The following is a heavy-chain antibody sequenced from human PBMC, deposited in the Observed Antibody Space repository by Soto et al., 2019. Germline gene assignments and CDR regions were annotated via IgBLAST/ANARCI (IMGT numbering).Heavy chain of an antibody. CDR3: AQLFRGHYKSDY. V-gene: IGHV2-5*02. Sequence: QITLKESGPTLVKPTQTLTLACTFSGFSLTTSGVGVGWIRQPPGKPLDWLALIYWDDDKRYSQSLKSRLTITKDTSKNQVVLTTANMDPVDTATYYCAQLFRGHYKSDYWGQGTLVTVSS. D-gene: IGHD4-4*01. CDR1: GFSLTTSGVG. J-gene: IGHJ4*02. CDR2: IYWDDDK.